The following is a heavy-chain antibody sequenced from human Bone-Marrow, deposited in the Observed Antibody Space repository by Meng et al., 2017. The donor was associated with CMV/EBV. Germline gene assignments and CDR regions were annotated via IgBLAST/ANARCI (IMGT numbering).Heavy chain of an antibody. CDR3: ASGGSYYLNY. CDR2: ISSSGSTI. J-gene: IGHJ4*02. V-gene: IGHV3-48*04. CDR1: GFPFSNYW. Sequence: GESLKISCATSGFPFSNYWMTWVRQAPGKGLVWVSYISSSGSTIYYADPVKGRFTISRDNAKNSLYLQMNSLRAEDTAVYYCASGGSYYLNYWGQGTLVTVSS. D-gene: IGHD1-26*01.